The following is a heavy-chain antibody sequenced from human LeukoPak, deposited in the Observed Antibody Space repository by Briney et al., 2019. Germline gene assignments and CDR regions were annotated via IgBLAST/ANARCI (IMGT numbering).Heavy chain of an antibody. CDR2: IYYSGST. Sequence: SETLSLTCTVSGGSISSSSYYWGWIRQPPGKGLEGIGRIYYSGSTYYNPSLKSRVTISVDTSKNQFSLKLSSVTAADTAVYYCASSPLYYYGSGSYYNPPDYWGQGTLVTVSS. CDR3: ASSPLYYYGSGSYYNPPDY. D-gene: IGHD3-10*01. V-gene: IGHV4-39*07. J-gene: IGHJ4*02. CDR1: GGSISSSSYY.